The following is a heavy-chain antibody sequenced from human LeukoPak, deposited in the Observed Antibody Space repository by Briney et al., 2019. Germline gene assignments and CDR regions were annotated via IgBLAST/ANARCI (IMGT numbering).Heavy chain of an antibody. CDR3: ARGSSSSTEFDY. J-gene: IGHJ4*02. CDR1: GGSISIYY. D-gene: IGHD6-13*01. V-gene: IGHV4-4*07. Sequence: SETLSLTCTVSGGSISIYYWSWIRQPAGKGLEWIGRIYSSGSTNYSPSLQSRVTISVDKSKNQFSLKVSSVTAADTAVYYCARGSSSSTEFDYWGQGTLVTVSS. CDR2: IYSSGST.